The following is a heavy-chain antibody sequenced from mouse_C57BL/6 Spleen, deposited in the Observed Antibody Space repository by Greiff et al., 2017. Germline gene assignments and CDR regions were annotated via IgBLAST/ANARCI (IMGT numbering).Heavy chain of an antibody. CDR1: GYAFSSSW. D-gene: IGHD1-1*01. CDR2: IYPGDGDT. J-gene: IGHJ3*01. V-gene: IGHV1-82*01. Sequence: QVQLQQSGPELVKPGASVKISCKASGYAFSSSWMNWVKQRPGKGLEWIGRIYPGDGDTNYNGKFKGKATLTADKSSSTAYMQLSSLPSEDSAVYFGAHYYGSNFAYWGQGTLVTVSA. CDR3: AHYYGSNFAY.